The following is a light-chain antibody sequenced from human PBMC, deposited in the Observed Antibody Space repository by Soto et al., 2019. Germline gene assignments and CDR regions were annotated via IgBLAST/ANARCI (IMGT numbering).Light chain of an antibody. V-gene: IGLV2-8*01. J-gene: IGLJ1*01. CDR2: EVS. CDR1: SSDDVGYNY. CDR3: SSYAVSNYFYV. Sequence: QSALTQPPSASGSPGQSVTISCPGTSSDDVGYNYVSWYQQHPGKAPKLRIYEVSKRPSVVPDRFSGSKSGNTASLAVSGLQAEDEADYFCSSYAVSNYFYVFGTGNKLTVL.